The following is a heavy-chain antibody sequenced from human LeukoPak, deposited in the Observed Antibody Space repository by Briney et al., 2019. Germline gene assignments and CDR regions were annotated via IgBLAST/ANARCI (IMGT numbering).Heavy chain of an antibody. V-gene: IGHV1-2*02. Sequence: ASVKVSCKASGYTFTGYYMHWVRQAPGQGLEWMGWINPNSGGINYAQKFQGRVTMTRDTSISTAYMELSRLRSDDTAVYYCARERIVVVPAATTGDDAFDIWGQGTMVTVSS. CDR1: GYTFTGYY. CDR3: ARERIVVVPAATTGDDAFDI. CDR2: INPNSGGI. J-gene: IGHJ3*02. D-gene: IGHD2-2*01.